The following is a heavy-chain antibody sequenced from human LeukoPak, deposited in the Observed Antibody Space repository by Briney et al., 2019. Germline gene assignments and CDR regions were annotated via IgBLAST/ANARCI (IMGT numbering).Heavy chain of an antibody. CDR1: GGSISSYY. V-gene: IGHV4-59*01. Sequence: SETLSLTCTVSGGSISSYYWSWIRQPPGKGLEWIGYIYYSGSTNYNPSLKSRVIISVDTSKNQFSLKLSSVTAADTAVYYCAVALTGDAFDIWGQGTMVTVSS. CDR3: AVALTGDAFDI. J-gene: IGHJ3*02. CDR2: IYYSGST. D-gene: IGHD7-27*01.